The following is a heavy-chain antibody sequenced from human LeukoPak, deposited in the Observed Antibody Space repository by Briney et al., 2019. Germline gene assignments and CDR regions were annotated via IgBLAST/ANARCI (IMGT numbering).Heavy chain of an antibody. V-gene: IGHV4-4*07. J-gene: IGHJ4*02. CDR2: IYTSGST. Sequence: SETLSLTCTVSGGSITGHCCSWIRQREAPGQELIGRIYTSGSTNYNPSLKSRVTMSVHTTKNQFSLKLSSVTAADTAVYYCAREPYYDFWMGDDYWGQGTLVTVSS. CDR1: GGSITGHC. CDR3: AREPYYDFWMGDDY. D-gene: IGHD3-3*01.